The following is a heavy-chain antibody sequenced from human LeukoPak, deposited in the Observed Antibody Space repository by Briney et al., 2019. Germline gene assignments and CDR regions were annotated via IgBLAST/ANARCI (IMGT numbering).Heavy chain of an antibody. CDR3: ARDITDGRAFDF. CDR2: IYYSGST. V-gene: IGHV4-59*01. Sequence: SETLSLTCTVSGGSLNSYYWSWIRQPPGKGLEWIGYIYYSGSTSYNPSLKSRVTISVDTSKNQFSLKLTSVTAADTAVYFCARDITDGRAFDFWGQGTTVTVSS. D-gene: IGHD1-14*01. J-gene: IGHJ3*01. CDR1: GGSLNSYY.